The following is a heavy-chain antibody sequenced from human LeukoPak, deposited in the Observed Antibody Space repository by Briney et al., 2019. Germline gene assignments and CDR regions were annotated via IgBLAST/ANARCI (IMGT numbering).Heavy chain of an antibody. D-gene: IGHD2-21*01. CDR2: IATYNGDN. Sequence: ASVKVSCKASGYSFTDHGIMWVRQAPGEGLEWMGWIATYNGDNTTAQKFQGRFTMTTETSTSTAYMELRSLRSDDTAVYYCATVRGPGDYRYFDLWGRGTLVTVSS. J-gene: IGHJ2*01. V-gene: IGHV1-18*01. CDR3: ATVRGPGDYRYFDL. CDR1: GYSFTDHG.